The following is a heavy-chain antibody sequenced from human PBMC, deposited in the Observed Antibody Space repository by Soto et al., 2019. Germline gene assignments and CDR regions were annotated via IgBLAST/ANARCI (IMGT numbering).Heavy chain of an antibody. CDR3: ARPGGRWLQGRAFDI. V-gene: IGHV4-34*01. CDR2: INHSGST. J-gene: IGHJ3*02. CDR1: GGSFSGYY. Sequence: SETLSLTCAVYGGSFSGYYWSWIRQPPGKGLEWIGEINHSGSTNYNPSLKSRVTISVDTSKNQFSLKLSSVTAADTAVYYCARPGGRWLQGRAFDIWGQGTMVTVS. D-gene: IGHD3-16*01.